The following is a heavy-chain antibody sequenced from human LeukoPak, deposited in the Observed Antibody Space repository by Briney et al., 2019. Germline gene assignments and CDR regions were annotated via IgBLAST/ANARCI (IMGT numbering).Heavy chain of an antibody. Sequence: GGSLRLSCAASGFTVSNKYMSWVRQRPGKGLEWDSVIYSGGNTYYADSVRGRFTISRDNSQNTPYLQMNSLRVDDTALYFCARAGFYSGWYVVDFWGHGTLVTVSS. CDR1: GFTVSNKY. D-gene: IGHD6-19*01. J-gene: IGHJ4*01. CDR3: ARAGFYSGWYVVDF. CDR2: IYSGGNT. V-gene: IGHV3-53*03.